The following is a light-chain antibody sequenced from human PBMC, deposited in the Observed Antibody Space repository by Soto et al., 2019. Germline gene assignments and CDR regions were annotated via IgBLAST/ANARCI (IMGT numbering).Light chain of an antibody. Sequence: QSALTQPPSASGSPGQSVTISCTGTSSDVGGYNYVSWYQQHPGKAPKLMIYEVSKRPSGVPDRFSGSKSGNTASLTVSGLQAEDEADYYCSSYAGSNILYEFGTRTKVTVL. CDR1: SSDVGGYNY. CDR2: EVS. CDR3: SSYAGSNILYE. J-gene: IGLJ1*01. V-gene: IGLV2-8*01.